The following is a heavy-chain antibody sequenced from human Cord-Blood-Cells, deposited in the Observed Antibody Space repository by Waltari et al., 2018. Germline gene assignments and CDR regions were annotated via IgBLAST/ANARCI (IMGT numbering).Heavy chain of an antibody. V-gene: IGHV3-30-3*01. Sequence: QVQLVESGGGVVQPGRSLRRSCAASGFTFSSYAMHWVRQAPGKGLEWVAVISYDGSNKYYADSVKGRFTISRDNSKNTLYLQMNSLRAEDTAVYYCARVTPARSDITGTTFDYWGQGTLVTVSS. CDR1: GFTFSSYA. D-gene: IGHD1-7*01. J-gene: IGHJ4*02. CDR3: ARVTPARSDITGTTFDY. CDR2: ISYDGSNK.